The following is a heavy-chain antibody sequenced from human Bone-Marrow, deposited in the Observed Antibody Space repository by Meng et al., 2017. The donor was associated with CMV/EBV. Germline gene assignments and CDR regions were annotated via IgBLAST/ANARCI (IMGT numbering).Heavy chain of an antibody. CDR2: ISDDGSNK. CDR3: ARDQGPKSSSWYERKLNAYYFDY. CDR1: GFTFSSYA. V-gene: IGHV3-30-3*01. Sequence: GESLKISCAASGFTFSSYAMHWVRQAPGKGLEWVAVISDDGSNKYYADSVKGRFTISRDNSKNTLYLQMNSLRAEDTAVYYCARDQGPKSSSWYERKLNAYYFDYWGQGTLVTVSS. J-gene: IGHJ4*02. D-gene: IGHD6-13*01.